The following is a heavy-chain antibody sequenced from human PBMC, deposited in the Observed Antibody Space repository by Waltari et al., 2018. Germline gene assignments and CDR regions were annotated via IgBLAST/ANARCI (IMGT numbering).Heavy chain of an antibody. CDR3: ARDGYNWIAFDV. V-gene: IGHV3-23*01. D-gene: IGHD5-12*01. CDR1: GFTVSSSA. CDR2: ISGTGSNT. J-gene: IGHJ4*02. Sequence: EAQLWESGGGLVQPGGSLRVSCAASGFTVSSSAMSWVRQAPGKGLEWVSEISGTGSNTYYTDSVKCRFTISKDNSKNILYLQMDSLRAEDTAVYYCARDGYNWIAFDVWGQGVLVTVSS.